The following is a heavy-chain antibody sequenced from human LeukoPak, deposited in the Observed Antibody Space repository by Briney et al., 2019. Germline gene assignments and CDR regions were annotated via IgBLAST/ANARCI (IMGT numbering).Heavy chain of an antibody. CDR3: ARRGLVPAFDI. CDR1: GFTFSSFW. D-gene: IGHD3-10*02. CDR2: VNGDGNIT. V-gene: IGHV3-74*01. J-gene: IGHJ3*02. Sequence: PGGSLRLSCAASGFTFSSFWMHWVHQAPGKGLVWLSRVNGDGNITTYADSVRGRFTISRDNAKNTLYLQMNSLRAEDTAVYYCARRGLVPAFDIWGQGTMVSVTS.